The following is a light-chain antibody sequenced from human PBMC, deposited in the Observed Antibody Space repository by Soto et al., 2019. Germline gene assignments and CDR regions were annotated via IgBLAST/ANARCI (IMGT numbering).Light chain of an antibody. Sequence: QSVLTQPPTVSGAPGQRVTISCTGSSSNIGAGYDVHWYQQLPGTAPKLLIYGNSNRPSGVPDRFSGSKSGTSASLAITRLQAEDDADYYCQSYDSSLSAFYVFGTGTKVTVL. J-gene: IGLJ1*01. V-gene: IGLV1-40*01. CDR3: QSYDSSLSAFYV. CDR1: SSNIGAGYD. CDR2: GNS.